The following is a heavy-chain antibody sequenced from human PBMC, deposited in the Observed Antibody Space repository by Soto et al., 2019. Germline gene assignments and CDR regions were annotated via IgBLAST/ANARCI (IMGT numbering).Heavy chain of an antibody. J-gene: IGHJ4*02. CDR1: GGSMRSTSYY. CDR3: ARQPNYDDGDYGPMDY. V-gene: IGHV4-39*01. D-gene: IGHD4-17*01. CDR2: IYFGGRT. Sequence: QLQLQETCPGLVKPSETLSLTCTVSGGSMRSTSYYWGWIRQPPGKGLEWIGSIYFGGRTNYNPSLKSRVTLSVDTSKRQTSRKLSSLTAADTAVYYCARQPNYDDGDYGPMDYWGQGILVTVSS.